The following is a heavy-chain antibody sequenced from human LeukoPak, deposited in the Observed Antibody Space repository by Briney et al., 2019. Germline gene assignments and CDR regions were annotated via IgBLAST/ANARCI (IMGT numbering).Heavy chain of an antibody. CDR1: GGSISSSCCS. CDR3: ARLTGTYYYYYMDV. CDR2: AHYSGST. D-gene: IGHD1-7*01. V-gene: IGHV4-39*07. J-gene: IGHJ6*03. Sequence: PSETLSLTCTVSGGSISSSCCSWGWVRQPPGKGLEWIGSAHYSGSTYYNPSLKSRVTISVDTSKNQFSLKLSSVTAADTAVYCCARLTGTYYYYYMDVWGKGTTVTVSS.